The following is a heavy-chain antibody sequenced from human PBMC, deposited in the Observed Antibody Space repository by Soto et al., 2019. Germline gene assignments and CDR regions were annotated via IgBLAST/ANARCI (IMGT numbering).Heavy chain of an antibody. V-gene: IGHV3-15*01. CDR1: GFTFSSYS. D-gene: IGHD2-15*01. CDR3: TTPYCSGGICYLYDYYYYMDF. Sequence: PGGSLRLSCAASGFTFSSYSMNWVRQAPGKGLEWVGRIKSKTDGGTTDYAAPVKGRFTISRDDSKNTLYLQMNSLKTEDTAVYYCTTPYCSGGICYLYDYYYYMDFWGKGTTVTVSS. CDR2: IKSKTDGGTT. J-gene: IGHJ6*03.